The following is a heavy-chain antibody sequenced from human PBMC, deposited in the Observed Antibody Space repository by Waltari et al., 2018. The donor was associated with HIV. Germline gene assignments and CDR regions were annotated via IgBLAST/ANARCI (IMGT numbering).Heavy chain of an antibody. CDR3: ATTGGDDSSSPI. CDR1: GLPVSSNY. J-gene: IGHJ3*02. V-gene: IGHV3-53*01. CDR2: IYSCGIT. D-gene: IGHD3-22*01. Sequence: EVQLVESGGGLIQPGGSLRLSCAASGLPVSSNYMSWVRQAPGKGLEWVTVIYSCGITYYAGSVKCRFTISRDNSKNTLYLQMNSLRAEDTAVYYCATTGGDDSSSPIWGQGTMVTVSS.